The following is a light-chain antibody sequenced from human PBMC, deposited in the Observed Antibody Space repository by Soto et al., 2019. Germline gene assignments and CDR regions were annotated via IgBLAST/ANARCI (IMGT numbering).Light chain of an antibody. CDR3: QQYKAYSPT. J-gene: IGKJ2*01. V-gene: IGKV1-5*01. Sequence: DLQMTQSPFTLSASVGDRVTITCRASESPSRWLAWYQQKPGKAPKLLIYDVSTLESGVPSRFTGSGSGTEFTLTISSLQPDDFASYYCQQYKAYSPTFGQGTKLEIK. CDR2: DVS. CDR1: ESPSRW.